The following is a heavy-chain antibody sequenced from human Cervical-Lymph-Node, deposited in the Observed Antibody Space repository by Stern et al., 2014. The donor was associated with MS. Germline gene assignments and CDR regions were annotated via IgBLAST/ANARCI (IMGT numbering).Heavy chain of an antibody. CDR3: ARIYCSGDECYHSFDT. J-gene: IGHJ4*02. CDR2: IVPCSGAA. Sequence: QVQLVQSGAEVKKPGASVEVSCKASGYRFSTFYLHWLRQAPGQGLQWIGRIVPCSGAASSSQTFQGRLTMTRDRSITTAYLELSGLRSDDTAVYYCARIYCSGDECYHSFDTWGQGTLDTVSS. CDR1: GYRFSTFY. V-gene: IGHV1-2*06. D-gene: IGHD3-16*02.